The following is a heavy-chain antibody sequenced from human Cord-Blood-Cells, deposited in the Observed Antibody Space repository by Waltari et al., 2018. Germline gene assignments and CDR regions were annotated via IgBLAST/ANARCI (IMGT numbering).Heavy chain of an antibody. Sequence: QLQLQESGPGLVTPSETLSPTCTVTGGPITRSSYYWCWIRQPPGKGLEWIGSIYYSGSTYYNPSLKSRVTISVDTSKNQFSLKLSSVTAADTAVHYCARSDYYGSGSYYPFDYWGQGTLVTVSS. D-gene: IGHD3-10*01. J-gene: IGHJ4*02. CDR3: ARSDYYGSGSYYPFDY. V-gene: IGHV4-39*07. CDR2: IYYSGST. CDR1: GGPITRSSYY.